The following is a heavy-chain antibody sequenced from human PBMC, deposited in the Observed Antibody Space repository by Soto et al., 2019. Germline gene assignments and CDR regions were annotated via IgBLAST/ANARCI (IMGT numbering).Heavy chain of an antibody. CDR3: APHVSCSGGSCQYDAFAI. J-gene: IGHJ3*02. CDR2: ITADGGT. CDR1: EFTVSGHA. D-gene: IGHD2-15*01. V-gene: IGHV3-23*01. Sequence: EVQVLESGGGLVQPGGSLRLSCEGSEFTVSGHAMTWIRQAPGKGPEWVSTITADGGTYYADSVKGRFAMSRDTSENTLYLQISSLGAEDTAAYYCAPHVSCSGGSCQYDAFAIRGQGTMVTVSS.